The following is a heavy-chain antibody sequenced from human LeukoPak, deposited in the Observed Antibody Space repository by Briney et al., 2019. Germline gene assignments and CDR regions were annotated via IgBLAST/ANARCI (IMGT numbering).Heavy chain of an antibody. D-gene: IGHD2-8*01. CDR1: GYTFTSYG. Sequence: ASVKVSCKASGYTFTSYGISWVRQAPGQGLEWMGWISAYNGNTNYAQKLQGRVTMTTDTSTSTAYMELRSLRSDDTAVYYCAIAGPDIVLIGGRAAFDIWGQGTMVTVSS. V-gene: IGHV1-18*01. J-gene: IGHJ3*02. CDR3: AIAGPDIVLIGGRAAFDI. CDR2: ISAYNGNT.